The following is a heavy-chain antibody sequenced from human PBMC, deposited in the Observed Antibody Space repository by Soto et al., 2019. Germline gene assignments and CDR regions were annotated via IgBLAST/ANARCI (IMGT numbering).Heavy chain of an antibody. CDR1: GGSISSGPYS. V-gene: IGHV4-39*01. CDR3: ARLGGYCSSTNWYGYYGMDV. J-gene: IGHJ6*02. D-gene: IGHD2-2*01. Sequence: QLQLQESGPGLMKPSETLSLTCTVSGGSISSGPYSWGWIRQPPGEGLEWIGTFHYSESTYYNPSLEIRGTISVDTSKNQFSLTVSSVTVADTAVYYCARLGGYCSSTNWYGYYGMDVWGQGTTVTVSS. CDR2: FHYSEST.